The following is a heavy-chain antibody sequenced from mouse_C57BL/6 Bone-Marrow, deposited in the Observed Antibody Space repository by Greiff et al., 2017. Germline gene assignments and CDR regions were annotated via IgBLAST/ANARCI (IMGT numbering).Heavy chain of an antibody. Sequence: VKLVESGPGLVAPSPSLSITCTVSGFSLTSYAISWVRQPPGKGLEWLGVIWTGGGTNYNSALKSRLSISKDNSKSQVFLEMSSLKADDTAGYYCASHGSGYGCAMDYWGQGTSVTVSS. CDR1: GFSLTSYA. V-gene: IGHV2-9-1*01. CDR2: IWTGGGT. D-gene: IGHD3-2*02. J-gene: IGHJ4*01. CDR3: ASHGSGYGCAMDY.